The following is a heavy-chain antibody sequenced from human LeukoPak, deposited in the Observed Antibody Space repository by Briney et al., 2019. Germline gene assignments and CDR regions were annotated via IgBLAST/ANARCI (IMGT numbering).Heavy chain of an antibody. V-gene: IGHV4-39*01. J-gene: IGHJ5*02. Sequence: SETLSLTCIVSGGSISSSSYYWGWIRQPPGKGLEWIGSIYYSGSTYYNPSLKSRVTISVDTSKNQFSLTLSSVTAADTAVYYCARPASTALGWFDPWGQGTLVTVSS. D-gene: IGHD2-2*01. CDR2: IYYSGST. CDR1: GGSISSSSYY. CDR3: ARPASTALGWFDP.